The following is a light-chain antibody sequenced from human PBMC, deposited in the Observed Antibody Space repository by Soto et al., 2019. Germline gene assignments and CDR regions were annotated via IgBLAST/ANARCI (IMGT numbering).Light chain of an antibody. Sequence: EMVMTQSPVTLSVSPGERATLSCRASHSINSNLVWYQQKPGQAPRLLIYGASTRATGIPARFSGSGSGTDFTLTISSLQSEDFAVYYCQQSSNWPPTFGQGTKVEIK. V-gene: IGKV3-15*01. CDR2: GAS. CDR3: QQSSNWPPT. CDR1: HSINSN. J-gene: IGKJ2*01.